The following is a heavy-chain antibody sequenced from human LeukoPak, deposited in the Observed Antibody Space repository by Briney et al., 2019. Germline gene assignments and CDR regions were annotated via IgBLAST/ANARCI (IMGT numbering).Heavy chain of an antibody. J-gene: IGHJ3*01. CDR1: SGSTGTYY. D-gene: IGHD1-14*01. CDR3: ARGGGYNRREEAFDF. Sequence: PSETLSLTCTVSSGSTGTYYWGWIRQPPGKGLEWIGYIHYSGSTNYNPSLKSRVTMSADRSKNQFSLRLTSVTAVDTAVYYCARGGGYNRREEAFDFWGQGTMVTVSS. V-gene: IGHV4-59*01. CDR2: IHYSGST.